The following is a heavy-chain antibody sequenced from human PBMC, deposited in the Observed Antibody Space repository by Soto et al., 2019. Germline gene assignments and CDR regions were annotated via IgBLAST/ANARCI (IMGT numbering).Heavy chain of an antibody. CDR1: GYPVTAYY. CDR3: ARGGGVGVAGSAAFDM. J-gene: IGHJ3*02. D-gene: IGHD3-3*01. Sequence: QLHLVQSGAVVKKPGASVTVSCSASGYPVTAYYMHWVRQAPGRGLEWMGGINPAPGAAKYTQTFQGRGTRTRDTATRTVFMELSGLTSEDTAVFYCARGGGVGVAGSAAFDMWGQGTVVTVSS. CDR2: INPAPGAA. V-gene: IGHV1-2*02.